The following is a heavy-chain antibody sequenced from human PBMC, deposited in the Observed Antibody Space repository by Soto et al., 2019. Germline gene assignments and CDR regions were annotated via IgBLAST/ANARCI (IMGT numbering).Heavy chain of an antibody. CDR3: ARVARYYYGMDV. CDR1: GGSISSGDYY. J-gene: IGHJ6*02. V-gene: IGHV4-30-4*01. CDR2: IYYSGSI. Sequence: SETLSLTCTVSGGSISSGDYYWSWIRQPPGKGLEWIGYIYYSGSIYYNPSLKSRVTISVDTSKNQFSLKLSSVTAADTAVYYCARVARYYYGMDVWGQGTTVTVSS.